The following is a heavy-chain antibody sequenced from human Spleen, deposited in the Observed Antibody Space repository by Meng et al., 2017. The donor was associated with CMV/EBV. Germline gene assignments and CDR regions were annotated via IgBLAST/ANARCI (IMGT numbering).Heavy chain of an antibody. CDR1: GGSISSYY. J-gene: IGHJ6*02. CDR2: IYYSGST. CDR3: ARVPIAYYYYGMDV. D-gene: IGHD2-21*01. Sequence: SETLSLTCTVSGGSISSYYWSWIRQPPGKGLEWIGYIYYSGSTNYNPSLKSRVTISVGTSKNQFSLNLTSVTAADTAVYYCARVPIAYYYYGMDVWGQGTTVTVSS. V-gene: IGHV4-59*01.